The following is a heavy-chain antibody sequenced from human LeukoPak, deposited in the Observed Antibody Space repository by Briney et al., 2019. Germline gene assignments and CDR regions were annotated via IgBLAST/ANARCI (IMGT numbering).Heavy chain of an antibody. Sequence: SVKVSCKASGGTFSSYAISWVRQAPGQGLEWMGGIIPIFGTANYAQKFQGRVTITADESTGTAYMELSSLRSEDTAVYYCASDDYYDSSGYHNWFDPWGQGTLVTVSS. CDR1: GGTFSSYA. V-gene: IGHV1-69*13. D-gene: IGHD3-22*01. CDR2: IIPIFGTA. CDR3: ASDDYYDSSGYHNWFDP. J-gene: IGHJ5*02.